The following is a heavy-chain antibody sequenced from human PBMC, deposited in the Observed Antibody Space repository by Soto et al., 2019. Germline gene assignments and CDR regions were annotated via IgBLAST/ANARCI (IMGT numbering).Heavy chain of an antibody. V-gene: IGHV3-48*03. CDR1: GFTFSSYE. D-gene: IGHD3-16*01. Sequence: GGSLRLSCAASGFTFSSYEMNWVRQAPGKGLEWVSYISSSGSTIYYADSVKGRFTISRDNAKNSLYLQMNSLRAEDTAVYYCARGEGRAADYYYYGMDVWGQGTTVTVYS. CDR3: ARGEGRAADYYYYGMDV. CDR2: ISSSGSTI. J-gene: IGHJ6*02.